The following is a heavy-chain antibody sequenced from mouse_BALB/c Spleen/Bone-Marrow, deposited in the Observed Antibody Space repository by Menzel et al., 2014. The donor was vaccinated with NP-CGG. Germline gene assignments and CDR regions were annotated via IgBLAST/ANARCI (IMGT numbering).Heavy chain of an antibody. CDR1: GSNIKDTY. V-gene: IGHV14-3*02. CDR3: PGFDTGFSHGVGY. J-gene: IGHJ3*01. D-gene: IGHD6-1*01. Sequence: EVQLQQSGPELVTPGASVKLSRTDSGSNIKDTYMHWAKQRPEQAQERIGRIAPANGNTKYDPQFQGKATITADTSSNTASRQHSSLTSEDSAVYCRPGFDTGFSHGVGYWGRGTLGLVSA. CDR2: IAPANGNT.